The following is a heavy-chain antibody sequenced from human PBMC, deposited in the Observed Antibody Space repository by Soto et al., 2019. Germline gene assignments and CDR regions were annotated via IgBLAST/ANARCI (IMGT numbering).Heavy chain of an antibody. Sequence: QVQLVQSGAEVKKPGSSVKVSCKASGGTFGSYTISWVRQAPGQGLEWMGRIIPILGIANYAQKFQGRVTINADKSTSTAYMELSSLRSEDTPVYYGARALDAYGDLFDYWGQGTLVTGSS. CDR3: ARALDAYGDLFDY. J-gene: IGHJ4*02. CDR2: IIPILGIA. CDR1: GGTFGSYT. D-gene: IGHD4-17*01. V-gene: IGHV1-69*02.